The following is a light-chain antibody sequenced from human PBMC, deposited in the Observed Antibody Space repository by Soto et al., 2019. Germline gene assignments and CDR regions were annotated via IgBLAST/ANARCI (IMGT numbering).Light chain of an antibody. Sequence: EIVLTQSRGTLSLSPGERATLSCRASQSVNGNYLTWYQQKPGQAPRLLIYGASSRATGIPDRFSGSGSGTDFTLTISRLEPEDFAVYYCQQYGSSFRYTFGQGTKLEIK. V-gene: IGKV3-20*01. CDR3: QQYGSSFRYT. J-gene: IGKJ2*01. CDR1: QSVNGNY. CDR2: GAS.